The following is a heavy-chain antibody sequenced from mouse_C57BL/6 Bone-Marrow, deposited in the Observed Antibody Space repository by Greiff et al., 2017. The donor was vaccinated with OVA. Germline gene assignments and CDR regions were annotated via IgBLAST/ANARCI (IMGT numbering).Heavy chain of an antibody. J-gene: IGHJ2*01. V-gene: IGHV5-6*01. CDR2: ISSGGSYT. D-gene: IGHD1-1*01. CDR1: GFTFSSYG. Sequence: EVKLMESGGDLVKPGGSLKLSCAASGFTFSSYGMSWVRQTPDKRLEWVATISSGGSYTYYPDSVKGRFTISRDNAKNTLYLQMSSLKSEDTAMYYCARLYYYGSSYVEDYWGQGTTLTVSS. CDR3: ARLYYYGSSYVEDY.